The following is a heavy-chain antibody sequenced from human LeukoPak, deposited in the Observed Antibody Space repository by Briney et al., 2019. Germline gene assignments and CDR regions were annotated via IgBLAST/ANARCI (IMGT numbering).Heavy chain of an antibody. J-gene: IGHJ4*02. CDR3: ARRPLGRSGWDEYFDY. Sequence: GESLKISCKGSGYSFTTYWIGWVRQMPGKGLEWMGTIYPGDSDTRYSPSFQGQVTISADKSISTAYLQWSSLKASDTAMYYCARRPLGRSGWDEYFDYWGQGTLVTVSS. V-gene: IGHV5-51*01. CDR2: IYPGDSDT. CDR1: GYSFTTYW. D-gene: IGHD6-19*01.